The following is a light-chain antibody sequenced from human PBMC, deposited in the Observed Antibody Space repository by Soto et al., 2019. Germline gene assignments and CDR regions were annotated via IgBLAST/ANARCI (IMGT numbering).Light chain of an antibody. Sequence: QSVLTQPPSVSGAPGQRVTLSCIGSSSNIGAGYDVHWYQQLPGTAPKLLIYGNINRPSGVPDRFSGSKSGTSASLAITGLQAEDEADYYCQSYDSSLSGSVFGGGTKLTVL. CDR3: QSYDSSLSGSV. V-gene: IGLV1-40*01. CDR2: GNI. J-gene: IGLJ2*01. CDR1: SSNIGAGYD.